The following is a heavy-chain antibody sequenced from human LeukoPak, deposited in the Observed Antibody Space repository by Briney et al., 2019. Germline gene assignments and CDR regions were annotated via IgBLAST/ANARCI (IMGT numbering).Heavy chain of an antibody. CDR3: ASDTHCSGGSCYSGYFQH. V-gene: IGHV1-69*04. CDR2: IIPILGIA. J-gene: IGHJ1*01. D-gene: IGHD2-15*01. CDR1: GYSFTNYA. Sequence: SVKVSCKASGYSFTNYAISWVRQAPGQGLEWMGRIIPILGIANYAQKFQGRVTITADKSTSTAYMELSSLRSEDTAVYYCASDTHCSGGSCYSGYFQHWGQGTLVTVSS.